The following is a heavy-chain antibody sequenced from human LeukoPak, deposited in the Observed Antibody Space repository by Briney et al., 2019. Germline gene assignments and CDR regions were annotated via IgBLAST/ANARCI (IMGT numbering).Heavy chain of an antibody. CDR2: IWYDGSKK. Sequence: PGRSLRLSCAASGFTFSSYGMHWVRQAPGKGLEWVAVIWYDGSKKYYADSVKGRFTISRDNSKNTLYLQMNSLRAEDTAVYFCVRDGDDFNFDYWGQGSLVTVSS. CDR3: VRDGDDFNFDY. V-gene: IGHV3-33*01. CDR1: GFTFSSYG. J-gene: IGHJ4*02. D-gene: IGHD5-24*01.